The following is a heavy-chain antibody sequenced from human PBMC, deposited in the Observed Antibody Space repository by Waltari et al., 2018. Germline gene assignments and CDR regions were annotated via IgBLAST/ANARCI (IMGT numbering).Heavy chain of an antibody. J-gene: IGHJ4*02. CDR3: AKYVGYFDN. V-gene: IGHV3-23*03. CDR1: GFTLSSQA. CDR2: IYSGAGST. Sequence: EVQLLESGGGFVQPGGSLRLSCAASGFTLSSQAMTWVRQAPGKGLEWVSTIYSGAGSTFYADSVKGRFTISRDNSKNTLYLQMNSLRAEDTAVYYCAKYVGYFDNWGQGTLVTVSS. D-gene: IGHD6-13*01.